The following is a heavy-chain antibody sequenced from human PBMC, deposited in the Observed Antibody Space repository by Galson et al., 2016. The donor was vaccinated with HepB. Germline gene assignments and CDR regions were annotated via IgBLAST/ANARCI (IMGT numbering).Heavy chain of an antibody. Sequence: SLRLSCAASGFTFRSYGMSWVRQAPGKGLEWVSAISGGGGSTYYADSVRGRFSISRDNSKNTVYLQLKSLSAEDTAIYYCAKDRENHYDTSGFSGSDYWGQGTLVTVSS. J-gene: IGHJ4*02. CDR3: AKDRENHYDTSGFSGSDY. V-gene: IGHV3-23*01. D-gene: IGHD3-22*01. CDR1: GFTFRSYG. CDR2: ISGGGGST.